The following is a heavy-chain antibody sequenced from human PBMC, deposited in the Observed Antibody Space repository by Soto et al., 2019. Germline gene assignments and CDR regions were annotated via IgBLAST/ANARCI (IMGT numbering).Heavy chain of an antibody. D-gene: IGHD3-16*02. Sequence: EVELLESGGAFIQPGGSLRLSCAASGFPFSNYAMAWVRQASGKGLEWVSGLSGNSGHAFYADSVKGRFTSSRFNSRNTLYIRMESLRAEDTATYYCERAPSEDIWGSYLHYFEYWGQGTLVAVSS. CDR1: GFPFSNYA. CDR3: ERAPSEDIWGSYLHYFEY. V-gene: IGHV3-23*01. CDR2: LSGNSGHA. J-gene: IGHJ4*02.